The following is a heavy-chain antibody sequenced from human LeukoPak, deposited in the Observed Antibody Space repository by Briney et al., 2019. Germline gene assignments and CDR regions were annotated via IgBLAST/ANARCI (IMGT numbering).Heavy chain of an antibody. D-gene: IGHD6-13*01. V-gene: IGHV3-30*02. CDR2: IRYDGSNK. CDR1: GFTFSSYG. J-gene: IGHJ4*02. Sequence: GGSLRLSCAASGFTFSSYGMHWVRQAPGKGLEWVAFIRYDGSNKYYADSVKGRFTISRGNSKNTLYLQMNSLRAEDTAVYYCAKRGSVGTLGHFDYWGQGTLVTVSS. CDR3: AKRGSVGTLGHFDY.